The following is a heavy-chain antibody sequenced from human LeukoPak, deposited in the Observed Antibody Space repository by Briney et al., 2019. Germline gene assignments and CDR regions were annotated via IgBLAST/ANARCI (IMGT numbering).Heavy chain of an antibody. CDR3: ARGLDYFDY. J-gene: IGHJ4*02. Sequence: PSETLSLTCAVYGGSFSGYYWCWIRQPPGKGLEWIGYICYSGSTNYNPSLKSRVTISVDTSKNQFSLKLSSVTAADTAVYYCARGLDYFDYWGQGTLVTVSS. V-gene: IGHV4-59*01. CDR2: ICYSGST. CDR1: GGSFSGYY.